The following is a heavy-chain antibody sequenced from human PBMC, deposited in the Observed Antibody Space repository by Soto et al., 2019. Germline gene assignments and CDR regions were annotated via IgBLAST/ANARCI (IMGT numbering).Heavy chain of an antibody. Sequence: PSETLSLTCTVSGGSISSYYWSWIRQPPGKGLEWIGYIYYSGSTNYNPSLKSRVTISVDTSKNHFSLKLSSVTAADTAVYYCARHSRGTFDIWGQGTMVTVSS. J-gene: IGHJ3*02. CDR3: ARHSRGTFDI. CDR2: IYYSGST. CDR1: GGSISSYY. V-gene: IGHV4-59*08. D-gene: IGHD6-13*01.